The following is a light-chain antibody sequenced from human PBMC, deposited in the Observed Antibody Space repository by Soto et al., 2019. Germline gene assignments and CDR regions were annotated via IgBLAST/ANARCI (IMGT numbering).Light chain of an antibody. CDR1: QSIRSW. J-gene: IGKJ1*01. CDR2: DAS. CDR3: QQYDSFSKT. Sequence: DIQMTQSPSTLSASVGDRVTITCRASQSIRSWLAWYQQKPGKAPQLLIYDASNLESGVPSRFSGSGSGTEFTLPISSLQADDFATYYCQQYDSFSKTFGRGTKVQVK. V-gene: IGKV1-5*01.